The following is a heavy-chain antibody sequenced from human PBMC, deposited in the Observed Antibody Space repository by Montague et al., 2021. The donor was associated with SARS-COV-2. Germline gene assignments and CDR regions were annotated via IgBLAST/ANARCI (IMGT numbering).Heavy chain of an antibody. CDR2: ICHSGSS. V-gene: IGHV4-38-2*02. D-gene: IGHD5-12*01. CDR1: GYSISSGYC. J-gene: IGHJ4*02. Sequence: SETLSLTCTVSGYSISSGYCWGWIRQPPGKGLEWIGSICHSGSSPNNPSFKTRVAMSLDTSKNQFSLKLSSVTAADTAVYYCARGSLYSGIDTNCFDYWGQGTLVAVSS. CDR3: ARGSLYSGIDTNCFDY.